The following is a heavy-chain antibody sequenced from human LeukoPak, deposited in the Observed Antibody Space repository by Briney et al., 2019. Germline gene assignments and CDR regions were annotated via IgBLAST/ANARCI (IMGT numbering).Heavy chain of an antibody. CDR3: ARGVRRPKYCGGDCYWDY. V-gene: IGHV3-23*01. CDR1: GFTFSSYA. CDR2: ISGSGGST. D-gene: IGHD2-21*02. Sequence: GGSLRLSCAASGFTFSSYAMSWVRQAPGKGLEWVSAISGSGGSTYYADSVKGRFTISRDNSKNTLYLQMNSLRAEDTAVYYCARGVRRPKYCGGDCYWDYWGQGTLVTVSS. J-gene: IGHJ4*02.